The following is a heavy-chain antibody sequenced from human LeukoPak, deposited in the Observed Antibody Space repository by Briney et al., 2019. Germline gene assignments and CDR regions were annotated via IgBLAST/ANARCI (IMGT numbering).Heavy chain of an antibody. CDR1: GFTFSNAW. D-gene: IGHD3-16*01. CDR3: TTDLRFQVWDP. V-gene: IGHV3-15*01. CDR2: IKSKTDGGKT. J-gene: IGHJ5*02. Sequence: GGSLRLSCAASGFTFSNAWMSWVRQAPGKGLEWVGRIKSKTDGGKTDYAAPVKGRFTISRDDSKNTLYLQMNSLKTEDTAVYYCTTDLRFQVWDPWGQGTLVTVSS.